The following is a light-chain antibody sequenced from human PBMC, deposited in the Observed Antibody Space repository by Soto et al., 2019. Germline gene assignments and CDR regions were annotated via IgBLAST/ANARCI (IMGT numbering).Light chain of an antibody. J-gene: IGKJ4*01. V-gene: IGKV1-12*01. CDR2: APS. CDR3: QQATTFPT. CDR1: QDISSW. Sequence: IQMTQSPSSVSASVGDRVAITCRASQDISSWLAWYQQKPGKAPKLLIYAPSSLQGGVTSRFRGSGSGTDVTLTISNLQPEDFATYYCQQATTFPTFGGGTKVEIK.